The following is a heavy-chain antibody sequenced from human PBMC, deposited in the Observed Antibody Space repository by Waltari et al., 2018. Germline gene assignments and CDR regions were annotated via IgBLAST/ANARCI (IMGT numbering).Heavy chain of an antibody. V-gene: IGHV4-39*01. Sequence: QLQLQESGPGLVKPSETLSLTCTVSGGSISSSSYYWGWNRQPPGKGLEWIGSIYYSGSTYYNPSLKSRVTISVDTSKNQFSLKLSSVTAADTAVYYCARQRGIIAAAGIYDYWGQGTLVTVSS. J-gene: IGHJ4*02. CDR2: IYYSGST. CDR1: GGSISSSSYY. D-gene: IGHD6-13*01. CDR3: ARQRGIIAAAGIYDY.